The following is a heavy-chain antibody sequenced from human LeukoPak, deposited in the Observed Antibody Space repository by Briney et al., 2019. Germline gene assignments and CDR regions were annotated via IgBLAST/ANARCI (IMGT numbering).Heavy chain of an antibody. CDR3: AKFREVVPAAGIDY. CDR1: GFTFSSYS. CDR2: ISSSSSYI. V-gene: IGHV3-21*04. D-gene: IGHD2-2*01. Sequence: GGSLRLSCAASGFTFSSYSMNWVRQAPGKGLEWVSSISSSSSYIYYADSVKGRFTISRDNAKNSLYLQMNRLRAEDTAVYYCAKFREVVPAAGIDYWGQGTLVTVSS. J-gene: IGHJ4*02.